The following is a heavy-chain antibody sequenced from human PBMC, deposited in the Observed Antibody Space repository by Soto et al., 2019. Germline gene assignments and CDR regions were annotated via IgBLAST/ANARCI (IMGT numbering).Heavy chain of an antibody. V-gene: IGHV4-34*01. CDR1: GGSFSGYY. Sequence: QVQLQQWGAGLLKPSETLSLTCAVYGGSFSGYYWSWIRQPPGKGLVWMGEINHSGSTNYIPSIKSRVTISVDTSMIHFSMKLSYVTAAVMAVYYCASLNGYSGYDYVDYWGQGPLATVSS. CDR2: INHSGST. J-gene: IGHJ4*02. D-gene: IGHD5-12*01. CDR3: ASLNGYSGYDYVDY.